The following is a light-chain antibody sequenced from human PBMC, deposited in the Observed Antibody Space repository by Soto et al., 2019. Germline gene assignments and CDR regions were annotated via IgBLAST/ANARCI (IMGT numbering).Light chain of an antibody. Sequence: DIQMTQSPSYVYASVGDTVTFTCRASEDVSRWLGWYQQKPGRAPSLLIFGAISLQDGVPSRFSATESGTHFTLTINGVQPDDFATYFCQQANVFPRSFGQGTKLDFK. CDR3: QQANVFPRS. CDR1: EDVSRW. CDR2: GAI. V-gene: IGKV1D-12*01. J-gene: IGKJ2*01.